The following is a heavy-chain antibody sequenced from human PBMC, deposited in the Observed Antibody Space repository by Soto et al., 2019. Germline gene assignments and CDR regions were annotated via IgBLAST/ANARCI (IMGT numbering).Heavy chain of an antibody. V-gene: IGHV3-64D*06. Sequence: GESLKISCSASGFTFSSYAMHWVRQAPGKGLEYVSAISSNGGSTYYADSVKGRFTISRDNSKNTLYLQMSSLRAEDTAVYYCVKDPRVSDLYYYYYMDVWGKGTTVTVSS. CDR1: GFTFSSYA. J-gene: IGHJ6*03. CDR2: ISSNGGST. D-gene: IGHD6-13*01. CDR3: VKDPRVSDLYYYYYMDV.